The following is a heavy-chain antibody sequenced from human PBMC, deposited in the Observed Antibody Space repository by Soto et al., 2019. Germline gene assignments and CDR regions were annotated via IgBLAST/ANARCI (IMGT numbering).Heavy chain of an antibody. D-gene: IGHD2-2*02. CDR1: GFTFSSDA. CDR2: ISGSGGST. V-gene: IGHV3-23*01. J-gene: IGHJ6*02. Sequence: GGSLRLSCAASGFTFSSDAMSWVRQAPGKGLEWVSAISGSGGSTYYADSVKGRFTISGDNSKNTLYLQMNSLRAEDTAVYYCAKVACSSTSCYTGGTYYYYGMDVWGQGTTVTVSS. CDR3: AKVACSSTSCYTGGTYYYYGMDV.